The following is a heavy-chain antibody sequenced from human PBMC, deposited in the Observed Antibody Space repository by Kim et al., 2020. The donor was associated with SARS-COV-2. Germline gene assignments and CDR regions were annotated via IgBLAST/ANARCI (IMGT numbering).Heavy chain of an antibody. Sequence: GGSLRLSCAASGFTFSSYAMSWVRQAPGKGLEWVSAISGSGTYYADSVNGRFTISRDNSKNTLYLQMTSLRAEDTAVYYCAKEYNDFWSGYYYFDYWGQGTLVTVSS. J-gene: IGHJ4*02. D-gene: IGHD3-3*01. CDR1: GFTFSSYA. V-gene: IGHV3-23*01. CDR2: ISGSGT. CDR3: AKEYNDFWSGYYYFDY.